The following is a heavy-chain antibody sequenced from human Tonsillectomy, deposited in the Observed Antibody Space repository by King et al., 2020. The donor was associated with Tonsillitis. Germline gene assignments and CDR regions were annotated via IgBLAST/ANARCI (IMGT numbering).Heavy chain of an antibody. Sequence: QLVQSGGGVVQPGRSLKLSCAASGFTFASSDMHWVRQGPGKGLEWVTTISFTGSPKYYAESVRGRFTISRDNSRSILYLQMNGLRAADTAIYYCAGGRHHSGAGTYYPSYFDSWGPGTPVTVSS. V-gene: IGHV3-33*05. J-gene: IGHJ4*02. CDR3: AGGRHHSGAGTYYPSYFDS. D-gene: IGHD3-10*01. CDR2: ISFTGSPK. CDR1: GFTFASSD.